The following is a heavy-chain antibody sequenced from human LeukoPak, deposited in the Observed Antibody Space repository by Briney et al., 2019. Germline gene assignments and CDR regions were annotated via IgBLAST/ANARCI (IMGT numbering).Heavy chain of an antibody. Sequence: ASVKVSCKASGYTFTGYYMHWVRQAPGQGLEWMGWINPNSGGTNYAQKFQGRVTMTRDTSISTAYMELSRLRSDDTAMYYCARQVAGTFFDAFDIWGQGTMVTVSS. V-gene: IGHV1-2*02. CDR3: ARQVAGTFFDAFDI. CDR1: GYTFTGYY. J-gene: IGHJ3*02. D-gene: IGHD6-19*01. CDR2: INPNSGGT.